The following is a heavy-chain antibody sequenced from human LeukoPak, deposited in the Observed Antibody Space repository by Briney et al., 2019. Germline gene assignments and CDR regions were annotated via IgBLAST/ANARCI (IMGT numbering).Heavy chain of an antibody. CDR1: GFSFGTYS. Sequence: GGSLGLSCTASGFSFGTYSVHWVRQAPGKGLEWISYMSNRGSPRRYADSVKGRFTISRDNGQNSLFPQMDSLRAEDTAVYYCARENASGGFFDYWGQGTLVTVSS. CDR2: MSNRGSPR. V-gene: IGHV3-48*01. CDR3: ARENASGGFFDY. J-gene: IGHJ4*02. D-gene: IGHD6-19*01.